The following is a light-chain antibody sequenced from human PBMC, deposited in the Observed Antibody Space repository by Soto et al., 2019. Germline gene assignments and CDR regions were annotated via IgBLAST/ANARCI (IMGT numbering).Light chain of an antibody. V-gene: IGKV3-20*01. Sequence: EIVLTQSPGTLSLSPGERATLSCRASQSFSSNNLAWYQQKPGQAPRLLIYGASSRATGIPDRFSGSGSGTDFTLTISRLEPEDFAVYYCQQYGSSPETFGPGTKVEIK. CDR2: GAS. J-gene: IGKJ1*01. CDR1: QSFSSNN. CDR3: QQYGSSPET.